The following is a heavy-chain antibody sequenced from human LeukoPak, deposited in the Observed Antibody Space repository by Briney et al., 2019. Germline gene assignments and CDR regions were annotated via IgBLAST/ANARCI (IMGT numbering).Heavy chain of an antibody. D-gene: IGHD4-11*01. V-gene: IGHV4-4*07. CDR2: IYTSGST. J-gene: IGHJ6*03. Sequence: SETLSLTCTVSGGSISSYYWSWIRQPAGKGLEWIGRIYTSGSTNYNPSLKSRVTMSVDTSKNQLSLKLSSVTAADTAVYYCARDYSNYEGYYYMDVWGKGTTVTVSS. CDR1: GGSISSYY. CDR3: ARDYSNYEGYYYMDV.